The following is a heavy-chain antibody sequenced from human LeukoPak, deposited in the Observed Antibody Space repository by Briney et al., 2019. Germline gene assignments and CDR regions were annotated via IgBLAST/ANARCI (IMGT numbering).Heavy chain of an antibody. Sequence: SETLSLTCAVSGGSISSSNWWRWVRQPPGKGLEWIGEIYHSGSTNYNPSLKSRVTISVDKSKNQFSLKLSSVTAADTAVYYCARVLGSSWYWGWFDPWGQGTLVTVSS. CDR1: GGSISSSNW. J-gene: IGHJ5*02. D-gene: IGHD6-13*01. CDR2: IYHSGST. CDR3: ARVLGSSWYWGWFDP. V-gene: IGHV4-4*02.